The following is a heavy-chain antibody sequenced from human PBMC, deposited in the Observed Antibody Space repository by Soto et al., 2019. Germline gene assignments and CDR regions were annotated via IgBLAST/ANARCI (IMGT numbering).Heavy chain of an antibody. CDR3: AKLHPGDD. Sequence: EVQLLESGGGLVQPGGSLRLSCAASGLTFDNYAMSWVRQAPGKGLEWVSSISASGSMAYHADSVQGRFTISRDNSKNTLYLQMISLRAEDTAVYYCAKLHPGDDWGQGTLVTVSS. D-gene: IGHD5-12*01. J-gene: IGHJ4*02. CDR1: GLTFDNYA. CDR2: ISASGSMA. V-gene: IGHV3-23*01.